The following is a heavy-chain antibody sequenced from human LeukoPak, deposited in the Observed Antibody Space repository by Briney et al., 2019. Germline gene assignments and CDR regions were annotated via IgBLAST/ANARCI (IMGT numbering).Heavy chain of an antibody. V-gene: IGHV4-61*08. D-gene: IGHD6-19*01. CDR1: GGSISSGGYY. J-gene: IGHJ5*02. Sequence: SETLSLTCTVSGGSISSGGYYWSWIRQHPGKGLEWIGYIYYSGSTNYDPSLKSRATISLDTSKTQFSLKLTSVTAADTALYSCARAEEAYSNGWFTSSWFAPWGQGTLVTVSS. CDR2: IYYSGST. CDR3: ARAEEAYSNGWFTSSWFAP.